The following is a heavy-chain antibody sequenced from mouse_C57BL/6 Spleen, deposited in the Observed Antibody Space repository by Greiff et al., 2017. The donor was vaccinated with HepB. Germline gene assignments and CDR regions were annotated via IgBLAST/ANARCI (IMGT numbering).Heavy chain of an antibody. J-gene: IGHJ4*01. V-gene: IGHV1-22*01. D-gene: IGHD1-1*01. CDR2: INPNNGGT. CDR3: ARSKYYGSGGYAMDY. CDR1: GYTFTDYN. Sequence: EVQLQQSGPELVKPGASVKMSCKASGYTFTDYNMHWVKQSHGKSLEWIGYINPNNGGTSYNQKFKGKATLTVNKSSSTAYMELRSLTSEDSAVYYCARSKYYGSGGYAMDYWCQGTSVTVSS.